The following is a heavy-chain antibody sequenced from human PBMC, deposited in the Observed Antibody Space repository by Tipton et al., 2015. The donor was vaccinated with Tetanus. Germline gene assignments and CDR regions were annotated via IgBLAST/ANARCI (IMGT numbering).Heavy chain of an antibody. D-gene: IGHD3/OR15-3a*01. Sequence: GLVKPSQTLSLTCTVSGGSISGGRYYWSWIRQRPGKGLEWIGGIYSSGSTYSDPSLKGRVPISVDTSKNQFSLRLNSVTAADTAVYYCARGRGLGPHEYFEHWGQGTLVTVSS. CDR3: ARGRGLGPHEYFEH. J-gene: IGHJ5*02. CDR2: IYSSGST. V-gene: IGHV4-31*03. CDR1: GGSISGGRYY.